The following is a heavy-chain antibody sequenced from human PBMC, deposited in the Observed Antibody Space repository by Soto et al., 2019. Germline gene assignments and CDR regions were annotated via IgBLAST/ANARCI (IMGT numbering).Heavy chain of an antibody. J-gene: IGHJ4*02. D-gene: IGHD4-17*01. CDR1: GFTFSSYS. Sequence: EVQLVESGGGLVQPGGSLRLSCAASGFTFSSYSMNWVRQAPGKGLEWVSYSSSSSSTIYYAVSVKGRVTISRDNAKNSLYLQMNSLRAEDTAVYYCARDLNYGLFDYWGQGTVVTVSS. V-gene: IGHV3-48*01. CDR2: SSSSSSTI. CDR3: ARDLNYGLFDY.